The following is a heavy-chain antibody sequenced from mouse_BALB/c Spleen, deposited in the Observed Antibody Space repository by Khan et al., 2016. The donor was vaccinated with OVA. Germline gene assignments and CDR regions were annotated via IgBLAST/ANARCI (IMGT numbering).Heavy chain of an antibody. J-gene: IGHJ4*01. Sequence: QVQLQQSGAELVRPGVSVKISCKGSGYTFTDYGMHWVRQSPAKSLEWIGDITTYSGDTNYNQKFKGKATMTVDKSSSTAYMELARLTSEDSAIYSCERMTLRFAYWGQGTSVTVSS. CDR2: ITTYSGDT. V-gene: IGHV1S137*01. CDR3: ERMTLRFAY. D-gene: IGHD1-1*01. CDR1: GYTFTDYG.